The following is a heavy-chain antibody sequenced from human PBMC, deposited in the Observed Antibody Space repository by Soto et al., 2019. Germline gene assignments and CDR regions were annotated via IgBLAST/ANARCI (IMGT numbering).Heavy chain of an antibody. J-gene: IGHJ6*02. CDR3: AMDCSGGVCHLNG. CDR2: ISAYNGYT. D-gene: IGHD2-8*02. CDR1: GYTFTSSG. Sequence: QAQLVQSGVEVKKPGASVKVSCKTSGYTFTSSGISWVRQAPGQGLEWMGWISAYNGYTHYAQNFQGRVTMTTDTSTITAYMELRSLPSDDTAVYYCAMDCSGGVCHLNGWGQGTTVTVSS. V-gene: IGHV1-18*04.